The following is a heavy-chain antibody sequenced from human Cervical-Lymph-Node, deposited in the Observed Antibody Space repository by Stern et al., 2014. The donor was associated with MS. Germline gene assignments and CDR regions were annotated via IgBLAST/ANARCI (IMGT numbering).Heavy chain of an antibody. V-gene: IGHV3-23*04. D-gene: IGHD2-21*02. CDR3: ARFADCGGDCPSDY. J-gene: IGHJ4*02. Sequence: EVQLVESGGGLVQPGGSLRLSCAASGFTFSRYAMNWVRLTQGKGLEWISSISGRDGRTSYADSVKGRHTISRDNSENTLYLQMNSLRDEDTGVYFCARFADCGGDCPSDYWGQGTLVTVSS. CDR2: ISGRDGRT. CDR1: GFTFSRYA.